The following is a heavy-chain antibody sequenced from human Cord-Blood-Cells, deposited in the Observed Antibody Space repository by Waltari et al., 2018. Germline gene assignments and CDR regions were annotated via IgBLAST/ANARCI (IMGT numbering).Heavy chain of an antibody. CDR2: IYYSGST. CDR3: ARAISRDDFWSGYYDY. CDR1: GGSISSYF. V-gene: IGHV4-59*01. Sequence: QVQLQESGPGLVKPSETLSLTCTVSGGSISSYFWRWIRQPPGTGLEWIGYIYYSGSTNYNPSLKSRVTISVDTSKNQFSLKLSSVTAADTAVYYCARAISRDDFWSGYYDYWGQGTLVTVSS. J-gene: IGHJ4*02. D-gene: IGHD3-3*01.